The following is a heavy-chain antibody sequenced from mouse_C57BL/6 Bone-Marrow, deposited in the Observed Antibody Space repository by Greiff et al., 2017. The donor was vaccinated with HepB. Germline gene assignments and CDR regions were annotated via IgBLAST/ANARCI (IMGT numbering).Heavy chain of an antibody. Sequence: QVQLQQSGAELARPGASVKLSCKASGYTFTSYGISWVKQRTGQGLEWIGEIYPRSGNTYYNEKFKGKATLTADKSSSTAYMELRSLTSEDSAVYFCARGQIYYYGSSYGANAMDYWGQGTSVTVSS. CDR3: ARGQIYYYGSSYGANAMDY. CDR1: GYTFTSYG. V-gene: IGHV1-81*01. J-gene: IGHJ4*01. CDR2: IYPRSGNT. D-gene: IGHD1-1*01.